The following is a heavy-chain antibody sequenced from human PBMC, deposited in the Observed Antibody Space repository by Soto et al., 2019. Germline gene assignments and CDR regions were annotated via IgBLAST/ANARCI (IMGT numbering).Heavy chain of an antibody. V-gene: IGHV4-59*01. J-gene: IGHJ4*02. CDR2: IYYTGST. CDR3: ARSLRNDLFDY. D-gene: IGHD3-16*01. CDR1: GGSISRYF. Sequence: QVQLQESGPGLVKPSETLSLTCTVSGGSISRYFWGWIRQPPGKGLELIGHIYYTGSTNYHPSLKNRVTISVDTSQNQFSLKLNSVTAADTAVHFCARSLRNDLFDYWGQGALVTVSS.